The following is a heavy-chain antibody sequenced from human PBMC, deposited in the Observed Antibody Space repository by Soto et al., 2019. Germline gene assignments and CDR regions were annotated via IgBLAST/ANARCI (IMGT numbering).Heavy chain of an antibody. CDR3: ARDLWVEPELYYYGMDV. J-gene: IGHJ6*02. Sequence: SETLSLTCTVSGDSISSADYCWSWIRQTPGKGLEWIGHIFYSGTTYYNPSLKSRLTISVDTSKNHFSLRPTSVTAAGTAVYYCARDLWVEPELYYYGMDVWGQGTTVTVSS. V-gene: IGHV4-30-4*01. CDR2: IFYSGTT. CDR1: GDSISSADYC. D-gene: IGHD1-1*01.